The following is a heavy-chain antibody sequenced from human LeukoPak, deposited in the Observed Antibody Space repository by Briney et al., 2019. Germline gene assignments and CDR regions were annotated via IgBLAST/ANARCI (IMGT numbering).Heavy chain of an antibody. CDR3: AREYYYDTMTYGMDV. Sequence: ASVKVSCKASGYTFTSYYMHWVRQAPGQGLEWMGIINPSGGSTSYAQKFQGRVTMTRDTSTSTVYMELSRLRSEDTAVYYCAREYYYDTMTYGMDVWGQGTTVTVSS. V-gene: IGHV1-46*01. CDR1: GYTFTSYY. CDR2: INPSGGST. J-gene: IGHJ6*02. D-gene: IGHD3-22*01.